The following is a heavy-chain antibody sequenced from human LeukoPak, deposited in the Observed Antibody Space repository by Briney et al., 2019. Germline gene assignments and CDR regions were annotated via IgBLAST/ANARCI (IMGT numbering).Heavy chain of an antibody. J-gene: IGHJ3*02. D-gene: IGHD5-12*01. V-gene: IGHV1-24*01. CDR2: FDPEDGET. CDR3: AREGLIVATTAHHDAFDI. Sequence: GASVKVSCKVSGYTLTELSMHWVRQAPGKGLEWMGGFDPEDGETIYAQKFQGRVTMTEDTSTDTAYMELSSLRSEDTAVYYCAREGLIVATTAHHDAFDIWGQGTMVTVSS. CDR1: GYTLTELS.